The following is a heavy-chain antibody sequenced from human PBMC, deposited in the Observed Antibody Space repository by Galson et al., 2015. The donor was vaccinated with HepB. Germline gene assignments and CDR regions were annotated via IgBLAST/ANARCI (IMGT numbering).Heavy chain of an antibody. V-gene: IGHV4-61*01. CDR1: GGSLRSPRNY. D-gene: IGHD3-10*01. J-gene: IGHJ3*02. Sequence: TLSLTCTVSGGSLRSPRNYWNWIRQPPGKGLEWIGFIYYDGSADYNPSLQSRVTISVDTSTNQFALKMTSVTAADTATYYCARDLVGYYFGSGSRGAEEFALDIWGQGTMVTVSS. CDR3: ARDLVGYYFGSGSRGAEEFALDI. CDR2: IYYDGSA.